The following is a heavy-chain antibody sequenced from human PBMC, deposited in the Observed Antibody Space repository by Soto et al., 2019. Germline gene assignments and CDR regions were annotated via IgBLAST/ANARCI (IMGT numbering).Heavy chain of an antibody. CDR3: ARDLLYDSSGYDAFDI. CDR1: GGSISSGGYY. Sequence: PSLTCTVSGGSISSGGYYWSWIRQHPGKGLEWIGYIYYSGSTYYNPSLKSRVTISVDTSKNQFSLKLSSVTAADTAVYYCARDLLYDSSGYDAFDIWGQGTMVTVSS. CDR2: IYYSGST. V-gene: IGHV4-31*03. J-gene: IGHJ3*02. D-gene: IGHD3-22*01.